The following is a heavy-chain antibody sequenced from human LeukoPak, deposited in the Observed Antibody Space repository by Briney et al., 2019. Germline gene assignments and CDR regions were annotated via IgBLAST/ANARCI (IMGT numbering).Heavy chain of an antibody. V-gene: IGHV3-23*01. J-gene: IGHJ4*02. Sequence: GGSLRLSCAASGFTFSSYAMSWVRQAPGKGLEWVSAISGSGGSTYYADSVRGRFTISRDNSKNTLYLQMNSLRAEDTAVYYCAKVIRFLEWSFDYWGQGTLVTVSS. CDR3: AKVIRFLEWSFDY. CDR1: GFTFSSYA. CDR2: ISGSGGST. D-gene: IGHD3-3*01.